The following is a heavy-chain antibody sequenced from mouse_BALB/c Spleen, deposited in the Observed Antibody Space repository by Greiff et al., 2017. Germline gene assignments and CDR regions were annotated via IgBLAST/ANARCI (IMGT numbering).Heavy chain of an antibody. Sequence: EVKVVESGAELVKPGASVKLSCTASGFNIKDTYMHWVKQRPEQGLEWIGRIDPANGNTKYDPKFQGKATITADTSSNTAYLQLSSLTSEDTAVYYCALYPYAMDYWGQGTSVTVSS. CDR1: GFNIKDTY. J-gene: IGHJ4*01. CDR3: ALYPYAMDY. V-gene: IGHV14-3*02. CDR2: IDPANGNT. D-gene: IGHD5-1-1*01.